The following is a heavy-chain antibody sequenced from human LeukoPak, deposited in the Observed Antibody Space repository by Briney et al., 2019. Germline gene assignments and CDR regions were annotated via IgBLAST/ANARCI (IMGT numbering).Heavy chain of an antibody. CDR2: ISSNGDNT. CDR3: VRGTGF. V-gene: IGHV3-64D*06. Sequence: GGSLRLSCSVSGFTFSTYVMHWVRQAPGKGLEYVSAISSNGDNTYYADSVKGRFTISRDNSKNTLYLQMSSLRADDTAVYYCVRGTGFWGQGTLVTVSS. CDR1: GFTFSTYV. J-gene: IGHJ4*02.